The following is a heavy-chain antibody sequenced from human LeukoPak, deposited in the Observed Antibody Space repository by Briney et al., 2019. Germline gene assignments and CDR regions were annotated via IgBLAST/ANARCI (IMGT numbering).Heavy chain of an antibody. Sequence: AGGSLRLSCAASGFTFNNHAMSWVRQAPGKGLEWVSSISGSGDSTYYADSVKGRFTISRDNSEKTLYLQMSNLRAEDTAVYYCASGKDSYFYYSRGYYFGENWGQGTLVTVSS. CDR1: GFTFNNHA. J-gene: IGHJ4*02. V-gene: IGHV3-23*01. CDR3: ASGKDSYFYYSRGYYFGEN. CDR2: ISGSGDST. D-gene: IGHD3-22*01.